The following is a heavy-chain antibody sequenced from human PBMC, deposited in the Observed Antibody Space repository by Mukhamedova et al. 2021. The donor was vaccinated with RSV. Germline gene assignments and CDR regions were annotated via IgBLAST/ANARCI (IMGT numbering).Heavy chain of an antibody. Sequence: LIYWDDDKRYSPSLKSRLTITKDTSKNQVVLTMTNMDPVDTATYYCAHSIVWFGYYYMDVWGKGTTVTVSS. V-gene: IGHV2-5*02. CDR2: IYWDDDK. D-gene: IGHD3-10*01. CDR3: AHSIVWFGYYYMDV. J-gene: IGHJ6*03.